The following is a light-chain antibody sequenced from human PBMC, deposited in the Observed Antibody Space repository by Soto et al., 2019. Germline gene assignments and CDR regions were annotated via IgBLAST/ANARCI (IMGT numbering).Light chain of an antibody. CDR3: QQYNNWPPYT. Sequence: ETVMTQSPATLSVSPGERATLSCRASQTIANNLAWYQQRPSQAPRLLIYGASTRATGIPARFSGSGSGTEFTLTISSLQSEDFAIYYCQQYNNWPPYTFGQGTKLEIK. CDR1: QTIANN. J-gene: IGKJ2*01. V-gene: IGKV3-15*01. CDR2: GAS.